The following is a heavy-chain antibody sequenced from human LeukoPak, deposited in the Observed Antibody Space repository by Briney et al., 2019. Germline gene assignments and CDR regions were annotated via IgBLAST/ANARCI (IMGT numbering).Heavy chain of an antibody. CDR2: FYYSGVTNYNP. D-gene: IGHD3-10*01. V-gene: IGHV4-59*12. CDR1: GGSISSYY. Sequence: PSETLSLTCTVSGGSISSYYWSWIRQPPGKGLEWIGSFYYSGVTNYNPNYNPSLKSRVTISVDTSKNQFSLKLSSVTAADTAVYYCARGLRGVVLWFGVFDYWGQGTLVTVSS. J-gene: IGHJ4*02. CDR3: ARGLRGVVLWFGVFDY.